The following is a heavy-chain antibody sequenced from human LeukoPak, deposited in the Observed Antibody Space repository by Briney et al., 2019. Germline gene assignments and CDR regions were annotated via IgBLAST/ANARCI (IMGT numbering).Heavy chain of an antibody. CDR3: ARQLGSGSYLYYYYYMDV. J-gene: IGHJ6*03. CDR2: IYTSGST. D-gene: IGHD3-10*01. V-gene: IGHV4-4*09. CDR1: GGSISSCY. Sequence: SETLSLTCTVSGGSISSCYWSWIRQPPGKGLEWIGYIYTSGSTNYNPSLKSRVTISVDTSKNQFSLKLSSVTAADTAVYYCARQLGSGSYLYYYYYMDVWGKGTTVTVSS.